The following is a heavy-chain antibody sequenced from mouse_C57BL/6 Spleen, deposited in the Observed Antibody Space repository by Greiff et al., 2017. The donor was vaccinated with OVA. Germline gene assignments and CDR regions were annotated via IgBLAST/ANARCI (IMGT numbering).Heavy chain of an antibody. J-gene: IGHJ2*01. Sequence: QVQLQQPGAELVKPGASVKLSCKASGYTFTSYWMHWVKQRPGKGLEWIGMIHPNSGSTNYNEKFKSKATLTVDKSSSTAYMQLSSLTSEDSAVYYCARDGLQHFDYWGQGTTLTVSS. CDR3: ARDGLQHFDY. V-gene: IGHV1-64*01. D-gene: IGHD2-3*01. CDR2: IHPNSGST. CDR1: GYTFTSYW.